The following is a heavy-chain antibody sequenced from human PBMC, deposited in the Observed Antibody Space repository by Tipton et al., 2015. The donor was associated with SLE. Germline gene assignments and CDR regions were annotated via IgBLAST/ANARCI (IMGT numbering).Heavy chain of an antibody. V-gene: IGHV5-51*01. CDR2: IDPGDSYT. Sequence: QLVQSGADVKNLGASVKVSCKASGYTFTDYYLHWVRQMPGKGLEWMGIIDPGDSYTTYSPSFEGNVTISVDKSISTTYLQWSSLKASDTAIYYCARQGDSSASVDGFDVWGQGTMVTVS. CDR1: GYTFTDYY. J-gene: IGHJ3*01. D-gene: IGHD3-22*01. CDR3: ARQGDSSASVDGFDV.